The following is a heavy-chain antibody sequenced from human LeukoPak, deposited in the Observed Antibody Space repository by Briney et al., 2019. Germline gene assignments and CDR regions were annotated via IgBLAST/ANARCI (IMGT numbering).Heavy chain of an antibody. J-gene: IGHJ5*02. CDR3: ARARITIFGVVSNWFDP. Sequence: KPPETLSLTCAVYGGSFSGYYWSWIRQPPGKGLEWIGEINHSGSTNYNPSLKSRVTISVDTSKNQFSLKLSSVTAADTAVYYCARARITIFGVVSNWFDPWGQGTLVTVSS. CDR2: INHSGST. D-gene: IGHD3-3*01. CDR1: GGSFSGYY. V-gene: IGHV4-34*01.